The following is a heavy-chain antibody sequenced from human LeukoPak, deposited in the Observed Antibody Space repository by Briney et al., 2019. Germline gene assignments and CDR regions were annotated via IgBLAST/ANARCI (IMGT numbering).Heavy chain of an antibody. D-gene: IGHD5-12*01. J-gene: IGHJ4*02. V-gene: IGHV3-30*04. CDR1: GFTFSSYA. Sequence: GGSLRLSCAASGFTFSSYAMHWVRQAPGKGLEWVAVISYDGSNKYYADSVKGRFTIPRDNSKNTLYLQMNSLRAEDTAVYYCASDSGYDFRSPGDYWGQGTLVTVSS. CDR2: ISYDGSNK. CDR3: ASDSGYDFRSPGDY.